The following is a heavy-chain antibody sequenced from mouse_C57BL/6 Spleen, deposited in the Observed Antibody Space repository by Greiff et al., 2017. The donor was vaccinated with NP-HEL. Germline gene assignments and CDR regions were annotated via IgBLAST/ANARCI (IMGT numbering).Heavy chain of an antibody. CDR2: ISGGGGNT. D-gene: IGHD2-10*02. Sequence: EVKLMESGGGLVKPGGSLKLSCAASGFTFSSYTMSWVRQTPETRLEWVATISGGGGNTYYPDSVKGRFTISRDNATNTLYLQMSSLRSEDTALYYCARLVLGDFDYWGQGTTLTVAS. CDR1: GFTFSSYT. CDR3: ARLVLGDFDY. V-gene: IGHV5-9*01. J-gene: IGHJ2*01.